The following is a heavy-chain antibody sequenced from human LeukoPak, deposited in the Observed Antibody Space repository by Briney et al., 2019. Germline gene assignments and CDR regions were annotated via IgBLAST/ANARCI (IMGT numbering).Heavy chain of an antibody. J-gene: IGHJ3*02. CDR3: ARDGDFRSGYYGAFDI. D-gene: IGHD3-3*01. Sequence: GGSLRLSCAASGFIVSSSYMNWVRQAPGKGLEWVSVIYAGGTTYYADSVKGRFTISRDNSKNTLYLQMNSLRAEDTAVYYCARDGDFRSGYYGAFDIWGQGTMVTVSS. CDR1: GFIVSSSY. V-gene: IGHV3-53*01. CDR2: IYAGGTT.